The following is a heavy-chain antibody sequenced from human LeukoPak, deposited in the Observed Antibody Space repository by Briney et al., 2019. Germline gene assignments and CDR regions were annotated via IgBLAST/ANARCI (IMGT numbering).Heavy chain of an antibody. Sequence: GGSLRLSCAASGFTFDDYGMNWVRQAPGKGLEWVSSISSSSSYIYYADSVKGRFTISRDNAKNSLYLQMNSLRAEDTAVYYCARRLPLSSPDYWGQGTLVTVSS. CDR3: ARRLPLSSPDY. J-gene: IGHJ4*02. CDR1: GFTFDDYG. V-gene: IGHV3-21*01. D-gene: IGHD2/OR15-2a*01. CDR2: ISSSSSYI.